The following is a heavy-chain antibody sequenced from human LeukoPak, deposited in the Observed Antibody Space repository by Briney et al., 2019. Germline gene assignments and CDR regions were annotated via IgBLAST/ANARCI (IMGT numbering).Heavy chain of an antibody. CDR2: IGSSTRTK. CDR3: ASLLYGCSYGPFHH. D-gene: IGHD5-18*01. J-gene: IGHJ4*02. CDR1: GLTLSTYD. Sequence: GGSLRLSCAASGLTLSTYDMTWLRQAPGKGLELVSYIGSSTRTKYYAESLKGRFIISRDNAKNSLYLQMDSLRAEDTAIYYCASLLYGCSYGPFHHWGQGTLVTVSS. V-gene: IGHV3-48*03.